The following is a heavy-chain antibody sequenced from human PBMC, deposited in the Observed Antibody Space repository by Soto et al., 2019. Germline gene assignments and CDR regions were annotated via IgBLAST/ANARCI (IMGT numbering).Heavy chain of an antibody. CDR1: GYTFTTYY. D-gene: IGHD6-6*01. CDR2: INPSGGST. V-gene: IGHV1-46*01. CDR3: ARYVGMASRPSIDY. Sequence: ASVKVSCKASGYTFTTYYMYWVRQAPGQGLEWMGIINPSGGSTSFAQKFQGRVTMTRDTSTSTVYMELISLTSEDTAVYYCARYVGMASRPSIDYCCPAPLLTL. J-gene: IGHJ4*02.